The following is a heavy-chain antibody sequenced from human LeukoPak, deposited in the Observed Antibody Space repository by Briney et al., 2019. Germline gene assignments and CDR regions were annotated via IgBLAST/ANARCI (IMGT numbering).Heavy chain of an antibody. CDR2: VYYTGST. Sequence: SETLSLTCTVSGASVSDSLSYWGWVRQPPGKGLEWVANVYYTGSTYYNPSLKSRVTMSVDTSKNQFSLKMTSVTAAGTAIYYCARLTKGRYFDYIFAFWGQGILVTVSS. V-gene: IGHV4-39*01. D-gene: IGHD3-9*01. J-gene: IGHJ4*02. CDR1: GASVSDSLSY. CDR3: ARLTKGRYFDYIFAF.